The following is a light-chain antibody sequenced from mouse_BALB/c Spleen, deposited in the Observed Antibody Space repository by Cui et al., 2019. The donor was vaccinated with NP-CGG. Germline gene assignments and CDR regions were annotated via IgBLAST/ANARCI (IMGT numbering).Light chain of an antibody. J-gene: IGLJ1*01. CDR2: GTN. CDR1: TGAVTTSNN. CDR3: ALWYSNHWV. V-gene: IGLV1*01. Sequence: QAVVTQESALTTSPGETVTLTCRSSTGAVTTSNNANWVQEKPDHLFTGLIGGTNNRAPGVPARFSGSLIGDKAVLTITGAQTEDEAIYFCALWYSNHWVFGGGTKLTVL.